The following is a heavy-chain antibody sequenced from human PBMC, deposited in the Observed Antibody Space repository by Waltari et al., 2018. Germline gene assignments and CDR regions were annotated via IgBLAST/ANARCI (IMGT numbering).Heavy chain of an antibody. J-gene: IGHJ6*03. CDR2: SNPKMGGT. CDR1: GYTFTGYY. CDR3: AREGIVLVYYYYYMDV. D-gene: IGHD2-21*01. Sequence: QVQLVQSGAEVKKPGASVKVSCKASGYTFTGYYMHWVRQAPGQGLEWMGRSNPKMGGTNNAKKFKGRVTMTRDTSISTAYMELSRLRSDDTAVYYCAREGIVLVYYYYYMDVWGKGTTVTVSS. V-gene: IGHV1-2*06.